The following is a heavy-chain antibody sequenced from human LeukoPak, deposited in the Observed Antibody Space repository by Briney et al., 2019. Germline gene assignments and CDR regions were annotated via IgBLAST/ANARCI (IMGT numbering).Heavy chain of an antibody. V-gene: IGHV3-21*01. CDR1: GFTFTSYS. CDR2: ISSSSSYI. J-gene: IGHJ4*02. D-gene: IGHD6-13*01. Sequence: PGGSLRLSCAASGFTFTSYSMNWVRQAPGKGLEWVSSISSSSSYIHYADSVKGRFTISRDDAKNSLYLQMNSLRAEDTAVYYCARGGTYSSSWYLDYWGQGTLVTVSS. CDR3: ARGGTYSSSWYLDY.